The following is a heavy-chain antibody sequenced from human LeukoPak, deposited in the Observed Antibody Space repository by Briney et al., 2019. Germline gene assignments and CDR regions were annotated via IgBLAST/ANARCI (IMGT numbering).Heavy chain of an antibody. CDR1: GYTFTRYY. J-gene: IGHJ6*02. CDR2: INPSGGST. Sequence: ASVKVSCKASGYTFTRYYMHWVRQAPGQGLEWMGIINPSGGSTSSAQKFQGRVTMTRDTSTSTVYMELSRLRSEDTAVYYCAREWVSGYYYGMDVWGQGTTVTVSS. V-gene: IGHV1-46*01. CDR3: AREWVSGYYYGMDV. D-gene: IGHD1-26*01.